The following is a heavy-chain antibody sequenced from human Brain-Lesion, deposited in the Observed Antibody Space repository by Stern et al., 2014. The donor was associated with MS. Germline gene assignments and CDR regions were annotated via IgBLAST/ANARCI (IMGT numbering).Heavy chain of an antibody. D-gene: IGHD2-2*01. CDR3: ARGRVVPGFQYYATDV. J-gene: IGHJ6*02. Sequence: QVQLVESGPGLVKPSQTLSLSCTVSGGSISSGGYYWSWIRQPAGKGLEWIGRIFNSCSTRHNPPPKSRVPKSIEQAKNPFSPRLNPMTAADTAVYYCARGRVVPGFQYYATDVWGQGTTVIVSS. V-gene: IGHV4-61*02. CDR1: GGSISSGGYY. CDR2: IFNSCST.